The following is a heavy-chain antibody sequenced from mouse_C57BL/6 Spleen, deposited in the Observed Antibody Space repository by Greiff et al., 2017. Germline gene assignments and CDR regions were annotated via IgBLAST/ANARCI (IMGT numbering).Heavy chain of an antibody. CDR3: TRDDGYYLDY. CDR2: IYPGNSDT. J-gene: IGHJ4*01. CDR1: GYTFTSHW. D-gene: IGHD2-3*01. V-gene: IGHV1-5*01. Sequence: EVQLQQSGTVLARPGASVKLSCKTSGYTFTSHWMHWVKQRPGQGLEWIGAIYPGNSDTSYNQKFKGKAQLTAVTTASTAYMELSSLPNEDSAVYYCTRDDGYYLDYWGQGTSVTVSS.